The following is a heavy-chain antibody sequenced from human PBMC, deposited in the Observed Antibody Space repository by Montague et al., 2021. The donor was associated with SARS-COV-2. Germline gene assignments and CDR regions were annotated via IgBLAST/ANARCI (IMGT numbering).Heavy chain of an antibody. CDR2: TYYRSKWYN. Sequence: CAISGDSVARHSPTWDGVRQEPSTHVQWLCRTYYRSKWYNDYAVSVRGRVTINPDTSKNQFSLQLNSVTPEDTAIYYCTSGREGNYNVMDVWGQGTTVTVSS. J-gene: IGHJ6*02. V-gene: IGHV6-1*01. CDR1: GDSVARHSPT. CDR3: TSGREGNYNVMDV. D-gene: IGHD1-1*01.